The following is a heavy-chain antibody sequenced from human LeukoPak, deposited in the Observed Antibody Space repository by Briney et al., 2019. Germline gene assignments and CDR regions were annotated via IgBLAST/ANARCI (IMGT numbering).Heavy chain of an antibody. J-gene: IGHJ5*02. Sequence: SETLSLTCTVSGGSISSYYWSWIRQPPGKGLERIGYIYYSGSTKYNPSLKSRVAISVDTSKNQFSLKLSSVTAADTAVYYCARGSTSRLNWFDPWGQGTLVTVSS. CDR2: IYYSGST. CDR1: GGSISSYY. V-gene: IGHV4-59*12. CDR3: ARGSTSRLNWFDP. D-gene: IGHD2-2*01.